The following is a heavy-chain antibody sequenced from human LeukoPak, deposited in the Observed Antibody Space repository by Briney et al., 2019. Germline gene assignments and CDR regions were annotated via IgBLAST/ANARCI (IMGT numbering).Heavy chain of an antibody. CDR2: ISADSGST. V-gene: IGHV3-23*01. J-gene: IGHJ4*02. Sequence: GGALRLSCAASGFSFSNYAMNWVRQAPGKGLEWVSGISADSGSTYYADSVKGRFTISRDNSKNTLYLQVNSLRAEDTAIYYCAKVARAYCLRGICSAKGPPHLDYWGQGALVTVSS. D-gene: IGHD2-8*02. CDR1: GFSFSNYA. CDR3: AKVARAYCLRGICSAKGPPHLDY.